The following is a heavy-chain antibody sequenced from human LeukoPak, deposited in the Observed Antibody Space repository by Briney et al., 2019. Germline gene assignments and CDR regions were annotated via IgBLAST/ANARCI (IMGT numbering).Heavy chain of an antibody. CDR1: GFTLSSYG. CDR2: IWPDGNNK. Sequence: GRSLRLSCAASGFTLSSYGMHWVRQAPGEGLEWVAIIWPDGNNKYYADSVKGRFTISRDNSKNTLYLQMNSLRAEDTAVYYCARDDLGRGYTPDYWGQGTLVTVSS. CDR3: ARDDLGRGYTPDY. J-gene: IGHJ4*02. D-gene: IGHD1-1*01. V-gene: IGHV3-33*01.